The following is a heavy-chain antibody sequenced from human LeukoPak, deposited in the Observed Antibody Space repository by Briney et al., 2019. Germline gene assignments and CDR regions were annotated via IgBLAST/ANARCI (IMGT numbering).Heavy chain of an antibody. CDR2: IYYSGST. CDR1: GGSISSGGYY. J-gene: IGHJ4*02. D-gene: IGHD2-2*02. V-gene: IGHV4-31*03. CDR3: ATCARNFYCYRFDY. Sequence: SETLSLTCTVSGGSISSGGYYWSWIRQHPGKGLEWIGCIYYSGSTYYNPSLKSRVTISVDTSKNQFSLKLSSVTAADTAVYYCATCARNFYCYRFDYWGQGTLVTVSS.